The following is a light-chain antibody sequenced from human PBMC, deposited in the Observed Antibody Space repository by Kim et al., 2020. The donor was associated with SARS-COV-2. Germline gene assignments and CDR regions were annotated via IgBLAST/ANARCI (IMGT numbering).Light chain of an antibody. CDR3: QQDYNLPLT. CDR1: QDISNY. J-gene: IGKJ4*01. Sequence: DIPITQCPFSVSACVGDRVTITCQASQDISNYLKWYQQKPGKDPDRLIYDASNLATGVPSRFSGSGSGTDFTFTISIRQPEDIETYYCQQDYNLPLTFSGGTKVEIK. CDR2: DAS. V-gene: IGKV1-33*01.